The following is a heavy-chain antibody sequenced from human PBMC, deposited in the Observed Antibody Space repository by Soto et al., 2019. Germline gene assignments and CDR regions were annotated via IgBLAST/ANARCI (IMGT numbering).Heavy chain of an antibody. CDR2: INPDSGNT. CDR3: ARDGSSGYYDDYYYGMDV. Sequence: QVQLLQSGGEVKKTGASVKVSCRASGYRFSTYAISWVRQAPGHGLEWVGGINPDSGNTNYAQSFKGRVTMTTDTSTNTVYMELRSLRSNDTAIYFCARDGSSGYYDDYYYGMDVWGQGTTVSVSS. CDR1: GYRFSTYA. J-gene: IGHJ6*02. V-gene: IGHV1-18*01. D-gene: IGHD3-22*01.